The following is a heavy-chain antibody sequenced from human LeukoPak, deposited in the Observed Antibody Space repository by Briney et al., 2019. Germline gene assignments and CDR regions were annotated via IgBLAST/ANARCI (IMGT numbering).Heavy chain of an antibody. D-gene: IGHD6-13*01. Sequence: PGGSLRLSCAASGFTFSDYYMSWIRQAQGQGLEWVSYISSSGSTIYYADYVKGRFTISRDTAKNSLYLQMNSLRADDTAVYYCARDSSSWSALKFDPWGQGTLVTVSS. CDR2: ISSSGSTI. J-gene: IGHJ5*02. CDR1: GFTFSDYY. V-gene: IGHV3-11*01. CDR3: ARDSSSWSALKFDP.